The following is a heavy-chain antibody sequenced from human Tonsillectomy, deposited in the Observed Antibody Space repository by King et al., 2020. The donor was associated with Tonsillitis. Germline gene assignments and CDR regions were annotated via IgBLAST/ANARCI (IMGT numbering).Heavy chain of an antibody. CDR1: GFTFSNNA. J-gene: IGHJ4*02. D-gene: IGHD2-8*01. V-gene: IGHV3-30*04. CDR2: ISYDGSNK. CDR3: AGSAYCTNGVCFDHFDY. Sequence: VQLVESGGGVVQPGRSLRLSCAASGFTFSNNAMHWVRQAPGKWLEWVAVISYDGSNKYYADSVKGQFTISRYNSKNTMYLQMNSLRAEDTAVYYCAGSAYCTNGVCFDHFDYWGQGTLVTVSS.